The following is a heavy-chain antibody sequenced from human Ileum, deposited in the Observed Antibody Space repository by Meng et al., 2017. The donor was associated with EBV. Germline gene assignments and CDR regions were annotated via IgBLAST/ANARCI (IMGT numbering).Heavy chain of an antibody. CDR2: MNPKTGTA. D-gene: IGHD5-24*01. CDR1: GYTFTNYD. J-gene: IGHJ4*02. CDR3: VRTLERGDY. V-gene: IGHV1-8*01. Sequence: QVQLVQSGAEVKKPGASVTVSCKAYGYTFTNYDISWVRQATGQGLEWMGWMNPKTGTAHYAQKFQGRVSMTRDTSITTAYMELSSLTSEDTAVYYCVRTLERGDYWGQGTLVTVSS.